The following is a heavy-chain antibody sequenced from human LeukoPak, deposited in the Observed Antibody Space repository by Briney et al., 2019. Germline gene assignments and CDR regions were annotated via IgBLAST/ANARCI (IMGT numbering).Heavy chain of an antibody. J-gene: IGHJ4*02. V-gene: IGHV4-61*08. CDR1: GGSISSGGYY. CDR2: IYYSGST. D-gene: IGHD5-12*01. Sequence: SSETLSLTCTVSGGSISSGGYYWSWIRQPPGKGLEWIGYIYYSGSTNYNPSLKSRVTISVDTSKNQFSLKLSSVTAADTAVYYCAREMDIVATGHYFDYWGQGTLVTVSS. CDR3: AREMDIVATGHYFDY.